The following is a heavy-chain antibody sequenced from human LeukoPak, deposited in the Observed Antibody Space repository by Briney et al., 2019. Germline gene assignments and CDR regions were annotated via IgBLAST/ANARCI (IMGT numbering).Heavy chain of an antibody. CDR1: GYTFTSHY. CDR2: INPSGGST. D-gene: IGHD6-19*01. J-gene: IGHJ3*02. Sequence: ASVKVSCKASGYTFTSHYVHWVRQAPGQGLEWMGIINPSGGSTTYAQKFQGRVTMTRDTSTSTVYMELSSLRSEDTAVYYCARVRFSSGWYIAFDMWGQGTMVTVSS. V-gene: IGHV1-46*01. CDR3: ARVRFSSGWYIAFDM.